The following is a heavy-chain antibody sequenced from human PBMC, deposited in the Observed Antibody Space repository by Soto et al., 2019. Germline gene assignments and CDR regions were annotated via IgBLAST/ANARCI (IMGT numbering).Heavy chain of an antibody. CDR1: GYTFTSYG. J-gene: IGHJ4*02. Sequence: GASVKVSCKASGYTFTSYGISWVRQAPGQGLEWMGWISAYNGNTNYAQKLQGRVTMTTDTSTSTAYMELRSLRSDDKAVYYCARGPDYGSGSYGLDYWGQGTLVTVSS. CDR2: ISAYNGNT. D-gene: IGHD3-10*01. CDR3: ARGPDYGSGSYGLDY. V-gene: IGHV1-18*01.